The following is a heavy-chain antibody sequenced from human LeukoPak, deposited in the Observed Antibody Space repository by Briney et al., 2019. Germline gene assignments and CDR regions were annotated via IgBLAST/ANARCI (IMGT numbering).Heavy chain of an antibody. Sequence: ASVKVSCKVSGYTLTELSMHWVRQAPGKGLEWMGGFDPEDGETIYAQKFQGRVTMTEDTSTDTAYMELSSLRSEDTAVYYCARVRDYGGKWRWYFDLWGRGTLVTVSS. V-gene: IGHV1-24*01. CDR1: GYTLTELS. D-gene: IGHD4-23*01. CDR2: FDPEDGET. CDR3: ARVRDYGGKWRWYFDL. J-gene: IGHJ2*01.